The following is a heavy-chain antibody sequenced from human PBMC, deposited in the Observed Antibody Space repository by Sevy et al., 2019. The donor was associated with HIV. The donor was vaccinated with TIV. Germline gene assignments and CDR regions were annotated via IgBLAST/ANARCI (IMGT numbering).Heavy chain of an antibody. CDR3: ARDRRAGYSSNWYRDFDY. J-gene: IGHJ4*02. Sequence: GGSLRLSCAASGFTFSDYAMHWVRQAPGKGLEWVAVISHDGFNQYYADSVKGRPTISRDSSKTTLYLEMHSLRAEDTALYYCARDRRAGYSSNWYRDFDYWGQGTLVTVSS. V-gene: IGHV3-30*04. D-gene: IGHD6-13*01. CDR2: ISHDGFNQ. CDR1: GFTFSDYA.